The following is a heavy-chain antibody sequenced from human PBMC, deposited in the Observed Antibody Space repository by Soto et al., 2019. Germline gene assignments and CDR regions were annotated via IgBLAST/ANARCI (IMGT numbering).Heavy chain of an antibody. CDR2: IWYDGSNK. Sequence: PGGSLRLSCAASGFTFSSYGMHWVRQAPGKGLEWVAVIWYDGSNKYYADSVKGRFTISRDNSKNTLYLQMNSLRAEDTAVYYCARDRIDTIFGVVTHYFDYRGQGSLVIVSS. J-gene: IGHJ4*02. CDR3: ARDRIDTIFGVVTHYFDY. V-gene: IGHV3-33*01. D-gene: IGHD3-3*01. CDR1: GFTFSSYG.